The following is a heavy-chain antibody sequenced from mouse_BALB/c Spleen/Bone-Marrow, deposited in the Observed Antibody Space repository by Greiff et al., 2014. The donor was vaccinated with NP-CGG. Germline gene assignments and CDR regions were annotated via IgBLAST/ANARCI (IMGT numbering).Heavy chain of an antibody. D-gene: IGHD2-4*01. V-gene: IGHV1-31*01. CDR3: ARGDYPYAMDY. CDR2: INPYNGAT. CDR1: GYSFTGYY. Sequence: VQLQQSGPELVKPGASVKISCKASGYSFTGYYMHWVKQSHVKSLEWIGRINPYNGATSYNQNFKDKASLTVDKSSSTAYMELHSLTSEDSAVYYCARGDYPYAMDYRGQGTSVTVSS. J-gene: IGHJ4*01.